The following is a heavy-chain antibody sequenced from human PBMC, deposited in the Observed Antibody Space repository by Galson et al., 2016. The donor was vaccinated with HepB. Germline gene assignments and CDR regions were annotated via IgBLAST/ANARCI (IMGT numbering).Heavy chain of an antibody. Sequence: SLRLSCAGSGFTFSTYIMSWVRQTPGKGLEWVSGMSGGGESTYYGDSVKGRFTISRDNYKNTVYLQMNSLTADDTAVYYCANFNVNPWGQGTLVTVSS. V-gene: IGHV3-23*01. CDR1: GFTFSTYI. CDR3: ANFNVNP. J-gene: IGHJ5*02. CDR2: MSGGGEST.